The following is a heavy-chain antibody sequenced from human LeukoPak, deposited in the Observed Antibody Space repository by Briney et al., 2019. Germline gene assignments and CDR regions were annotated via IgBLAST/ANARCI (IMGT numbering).Heavy chain of an antibody. CDR3: AKKFPGTVAAGPDH. J-gene: IGHJ4*02. CDR1: GFTFSSYG. V-gene: IGHV3-30*18. Sequence: GGSLRLSCAASGFTFSSYGMHWVRQAPGKGLEWVAVISYDGSNKYYGDSVKGRFTISRDNSKNTLYLQMNSLRAEDTAVYYCAKKFPGTVAAGPDHWGQGTLVTVSS. D-gene: IGHD6-13*01. CDR2: ISYDGSNK.